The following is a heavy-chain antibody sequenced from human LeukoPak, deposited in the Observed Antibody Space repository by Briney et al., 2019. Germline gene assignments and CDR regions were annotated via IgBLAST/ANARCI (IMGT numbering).Heavy chain of an antibody. J-gene: IGHJ4*02. Sequence: ASVKVSCKASGYIFTDYYIHWMRQAPGQGLEWMGWINPKNGDTHYAQKFQGWVTMTRDTSITTVYMELNKLTSDDTALYYCARVGYCSGGRCYLHFDYWGQGTLVTVSS. D-gene: IGHD2-15*01. CDR1: GYIFTDYY. V-gene: IGHV1-2*04. CDR3: ARVGYCSGGRCYLHFDY. CDR2: INPKNGDT.